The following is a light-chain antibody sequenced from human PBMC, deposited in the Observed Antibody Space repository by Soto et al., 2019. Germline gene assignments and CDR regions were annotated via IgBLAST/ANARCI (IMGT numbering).Light chain of an antibody. J-gene: IGLJ1*01. CDR3: LLSYSGARPHV. V-gene: IGLV7-46*01. CDR1: TGAVTSAHY. CDR2: DTS. Sequence: QAVVTQEPSLTVSPGGTVTLTCGSSTGAVTSAHYPYWFQQKPGQAPRTLIYDTSKKYSWTPARFSGSLLGGKAALTLSGAQPEDEAEYYCLLSYSGARPHVFGSRTKLTVL.